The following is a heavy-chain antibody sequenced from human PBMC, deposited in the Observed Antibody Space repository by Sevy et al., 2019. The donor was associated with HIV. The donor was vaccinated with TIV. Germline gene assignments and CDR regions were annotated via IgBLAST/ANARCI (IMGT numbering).Heavy chain of an antibody. CDR3: AGEGGARRARFENRFGP. J-gene: IGHJ5*02. D-gene: IGHD3-10*01. CDR2: IYSNGNS. CDR1: GGSITSYS. V-gene: IGHV4-4*07. Sequence: SETLSLTCTVSGGSITSYSWSWIRQPAGKGLEWLGRIYSNGNSNYNPSLKSRVTMSVDTSKNQFSLKLTSVNAADTAVYFCAGEGGARRARFENRFGPLGQGTLGTVPS.